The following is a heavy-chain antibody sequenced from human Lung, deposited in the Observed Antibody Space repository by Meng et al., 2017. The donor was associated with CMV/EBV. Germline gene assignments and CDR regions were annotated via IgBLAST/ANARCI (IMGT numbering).Heavy chain of an antibody. V-gene: IGHV3-48*03. CDR1: GFTFSSYE. Sequence: GEXXKIPCAAAGFTFSSYEMNWVRQAPGKGLEWVSYISSSGSTIYYADSVKGRFTISRDNAKSSLYLQMNRLRAEDTAVDYCARTIAAAPYYFDYWGRGTLVTVSS. D-gene: IGHD6-13*01. CDR2: ISSSGSTI. CDR3: ARTIAAAPYYFDY. J-gene: IGHJ4*02.